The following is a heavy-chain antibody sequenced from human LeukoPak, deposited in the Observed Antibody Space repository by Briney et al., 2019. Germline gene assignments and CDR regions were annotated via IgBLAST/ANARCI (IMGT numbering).Heavy chain of an antibody. CDR3: ARDPTVTDAFDI. CDR1: GYTFTSYD. J-gene: IGHJ3*02. D-gene: IGHD4-17*01. Sequence: GASVKVSCKASGYTFTSYDINWVRQATGQGLEWMGWMNPNSGNTGYAQKFQGRVTMTRNTSISTAYMELSSLRSEDTAVYYCARDPTVTDAFDIWGQGTMVTVSS. V-gene: IGHV1-8*01. CDR2: MNPNSGNT.